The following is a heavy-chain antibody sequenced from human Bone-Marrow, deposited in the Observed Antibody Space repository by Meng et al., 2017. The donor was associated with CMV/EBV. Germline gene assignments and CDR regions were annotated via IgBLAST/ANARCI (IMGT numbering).Heavy chain of an antibody. CDR3: AFGGGLEYYDFSRWDY. D-gene: IGHD3-3*01. Sequence: ASVKVSCKASGYTFTSYGISWVRQAPGQGLEWMGWISAYNGNTNYAQKLQGRVTMTTDTSTSTAYMELRSLRSDDTAVYYCAFGGGLEYYDFSRWDYWSQGTLVTVPS. V-gene: IGHV1-18*01. CDR2: ISAYNGNT. J-gene: IGHJ4*02. CDR1: GYTFTSYG.